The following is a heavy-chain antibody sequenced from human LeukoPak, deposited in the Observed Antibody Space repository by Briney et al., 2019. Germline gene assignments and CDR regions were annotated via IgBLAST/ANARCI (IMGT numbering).Heavy chain of an antibody. CDR1: GGSFSGYY. J-gene: IGHJ6*04. D-gene: IGHD1-26*01. CDR2: INHSGST. Sequence: SETLSLTCAVYGGSFSGYYWSWIRQPPGKGLEWIGEINHSGSTNYNPSPKSRVTISVDTSKNQFSLKLSSVTAADTAVYYCARITRALHPTDVWGKGTTVTVSS. V-gene: IGHV4-34*01. CDR3: ARITRALHPTDV.